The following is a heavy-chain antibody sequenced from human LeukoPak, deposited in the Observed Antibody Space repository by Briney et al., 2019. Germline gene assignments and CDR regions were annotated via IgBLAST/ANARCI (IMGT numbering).Heavy chain of an antibody. J-gene: IGHJ4*02. CDR2: IYSGGST. V-gene: IGHV3-53*01. D-gene: IGHD4-17*01. CDR1: GFTVSSNY. CDR3: AREAVTRNYFDY. Sequence: GGSLRLSCAASGFTVSSNYMNWVRQAPGEGLEWVSVIYSGGSTYYADSVKGRFTISRDNSKNTLFLQMNSLRAEDTAVYYCAREAVTRNYFDYWGQGTLVTVSS.